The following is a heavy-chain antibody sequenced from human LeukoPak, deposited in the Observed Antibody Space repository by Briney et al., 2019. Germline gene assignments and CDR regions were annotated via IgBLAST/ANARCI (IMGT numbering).Heavy chain of an antibody. CDR3: AHLGRDCSGGSCFAFDI. CDR1: GFSLSTSGVG. V-gene: IGHV2-5*02. Sequence: SGPTLVNPTQTLTLTCTFSGFSLSTSGVGVGWIRQPPGKALEWLALIYWDDDKRYSPSLKSRLTITKDTSKNQVVLTMTNMDPVDTATYYCAHLGRDCSGGSCFAFDIWGQGTMVTVSS. CDR2: IYWDDDK. J-gene: IGHJ3*02. D-gene: IGHD2-15*01.